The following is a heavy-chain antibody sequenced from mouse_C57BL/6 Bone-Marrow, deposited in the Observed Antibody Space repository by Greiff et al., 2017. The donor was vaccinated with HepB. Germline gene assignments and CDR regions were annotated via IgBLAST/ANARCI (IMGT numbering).Heavy chain of an antibody. CDR1: GYTFTSYW. J-gene: IGHJ3*01. CDR3: ARNRQLRRRFAY. Sequence: VKLMESGAELVKPGASVKLSCKASGYTFTSYWMHWVKQRPGQGLEWIGMIHPNSGSTNYNEKFKSKATLTVDKSSSTAYMQLSSLTSEDSAVYYCARNRQLRRRFAYWGQGTLVTVSA. V-gene: IGHV1-64*01. D-gene: IGHD3-2*02. CDR2: IHPNSGST.